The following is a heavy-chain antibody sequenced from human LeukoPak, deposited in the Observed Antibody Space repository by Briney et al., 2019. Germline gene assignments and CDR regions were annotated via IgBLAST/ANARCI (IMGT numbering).Heavy chain of an antibody. J-gene: IGHJ4*02. V-gene: IGHV3-7*01. CDR2: IKEDGSEK. D-gene: IGHD7-27*01. CDR3: ARSGSDCDY. CDR1: GFTFSNYW. Sequence: PGGSLRLSCAASGFTFSNYWMSWVRQAPGKGLEWVANIKEDGSEKNYVDSVKGRFTISRDNAKNSLYLQMNSLRADDTAMYYCARSGSDCDYWGQGTLVTVSP.